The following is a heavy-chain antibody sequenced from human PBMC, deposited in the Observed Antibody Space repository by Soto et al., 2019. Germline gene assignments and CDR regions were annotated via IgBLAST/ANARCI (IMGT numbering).Heavy chain of an antibody. D-gene: IGHD2-2*01. J-gene: IGHJ4*02. Sequence: GESLKISCKGSGYSFTSYWISWARQMPGKGLEWMGRIDPSDSYTNYSPSFQGHVTISADKSISTAYLQWSSLKASDTAMYYCARRIGHCSSTSCQAPDYWGQGTPVTVSS. CDR2: IDPSDSYT. V-gene: IGHV5-10-1*01. CDR1: GYSFTSYW. CDR3: ARRIGHCSSTSCQAPDY.